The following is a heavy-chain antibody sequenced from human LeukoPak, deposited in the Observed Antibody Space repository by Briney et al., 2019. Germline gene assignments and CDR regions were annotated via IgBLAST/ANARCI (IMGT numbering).Heavy chain of an antibody. Sequence: PGGSLRLSCAASGFTFSSYAMSWVRQAPGKGLEWVANIKQDGSEKYYVDSVKGRFTISRDNAKNSLYLQMNSLRAEDTAVYYCARGEYSSSWTVDYWGQGTLVTVSS. CDR2: IKQDGSEK. CDR3: ARGEYSSSWTVDY. CDR1: GFTFSSYA. V-gene: IGHV3-7*01. J-gene: IGHJ4*02. D-gene: IGHD6-13*01.